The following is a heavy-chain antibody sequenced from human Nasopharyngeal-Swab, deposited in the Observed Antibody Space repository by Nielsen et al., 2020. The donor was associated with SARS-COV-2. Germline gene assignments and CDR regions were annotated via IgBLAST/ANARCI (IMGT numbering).Heavy chain of an antibody. Sequence: ESLKISCTVSGGSISSSSYYWGWIRQPPGKGLEWIGSIYYSGSTYYNPSLKSRVTISVDTSKNQFSLKLSSVTAADTAVYYRARHRGIYYYYYGMDVWGQGTTVTVSS. J-gene: IGHJ6*02. D-gene: IGHD3-10*01. CDR1: GGSISSSSYY. CDR2: IYYSGST. V-gene: IGHV4-39*01. CDR3: ARHRGIYYYYYGMDV.